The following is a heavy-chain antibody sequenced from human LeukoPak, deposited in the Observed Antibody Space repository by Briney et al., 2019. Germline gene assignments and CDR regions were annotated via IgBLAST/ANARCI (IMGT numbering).Heavy chain of an antibody. CDR3: ARTDSYYDTSGYWHYYFDY. Sequence: SETLSLTCTVSGGSISGYYWSWIRQAPGKGLEWIGYIYYSGSTNYNPSLKSRVTISVDTSKNQFSLKLSSVTAADTAVYYCARTDSYYDTSGYWHYYFDYWGQGTLVTVSS. CDR1: GGSISGYY. D-gene: IGHD3-22*01. V-gene: IGHV4-59*01. CDR2: IYYSGST. J-gene: IGHJ4*02.